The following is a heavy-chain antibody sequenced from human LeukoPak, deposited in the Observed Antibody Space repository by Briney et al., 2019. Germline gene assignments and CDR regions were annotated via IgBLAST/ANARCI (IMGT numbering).Heavy chain of an antibody. D-gene: IGHD2-2*01. CDR3: ARGGCSSTSCYYMDV. CDR1: GFTFGSHS. V-gene: IGHV3-48*01. J-gene: IGHJ6*03. CDR2: ISAGSTTI. Sequence: GGSLRLSCAASGFTFGSHSMTWVRQAPGKGLEWVSYISAGSTTIYYTDSVKGRFTISRDNAKNSLFLQVNSLRAEDTAVYYCARGGCSSTSCYYMDVWGDGTTVTVSS.